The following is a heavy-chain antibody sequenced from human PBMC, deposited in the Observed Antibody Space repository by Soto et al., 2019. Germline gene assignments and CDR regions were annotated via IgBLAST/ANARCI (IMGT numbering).Heavy chain of an antibody. CDR2: IYYSGST. J-gene: IGHJ4*02. CDR3: ARDGHYDSSGYFHY. CDR1: GGSISSGGYY. Sequence: PSETLSLTCTVSGGSISSGGYYWSWIRQHPGKGLEWIGYIYYSGSTYYNPSLKSRVTISVDTSKNQFSLKLSSVTAADTAVYYCARDGHYDSSGYFHYWGQGTLVTVSS. D-gene: IGHD3-22*01. V-gene: IGHV4-31*03.